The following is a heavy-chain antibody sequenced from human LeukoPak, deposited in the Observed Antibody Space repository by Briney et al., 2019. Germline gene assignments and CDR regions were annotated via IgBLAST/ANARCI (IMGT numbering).Heavy chain of an antibody. D-gene: IGHD3-10*01. Sequence: SETLSLTCTVSGGSISSRSYYWSWIRQPPGKGLEWIGYIYYSGSTNYNPSLKSRVTVSVDTSKNQFSLKLSSVTAADTAVYYCASAGPYYYGSGSAMDVWGQGTTVTVSS. V-gene: IGHV4-61*05. CDR2: IYYSGST. CDR1: GGSISSRSYY. J-gene: IGHJ6*02. CDR3: ASAGPYYYGSGSAMDV.